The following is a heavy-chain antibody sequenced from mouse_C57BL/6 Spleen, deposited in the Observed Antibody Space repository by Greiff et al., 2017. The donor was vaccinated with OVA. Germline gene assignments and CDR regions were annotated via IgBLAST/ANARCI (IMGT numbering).Heavy chain of an antibody. CDR3: ARYYGRVAWFAY. CDR1: GYTFTSYW. V-gene: IGHV1-55*01. D-gene: IGHD1-1*01. J-gene: IGHJ3*01. Sequence: QVQLQQSGAELVKPGASVKMSCKASGYTFTSYWITWVKQRPGQGLEWIGDIYPGSGSTNYNEKFKSKATLTVDTSSSTAYMQLSSLTSEDSAVYDCARYYGRVAWFAYWGQGTLVTVSA. CDR2: IYPGSGST.